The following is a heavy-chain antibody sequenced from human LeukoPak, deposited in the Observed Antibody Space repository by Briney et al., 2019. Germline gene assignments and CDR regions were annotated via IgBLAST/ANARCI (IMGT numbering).Heavy chain of an antibody. CDR2: INHDGSEK. V-gene: IGHV3-7*04. D-gene: IGHD3-9*01. Sequence: GGSLRLSCAASGFTFTGYWMNWVRQAPGEGVEWVANINHDGSEKYYEDSVKGRFTISRDNAKNSLYLQMNSLRDEDTAVYYCARTTGYYYYFDYWGQGTLVTVSS. J-gene: IGHJ4*02. CDR1: GFTFTGYW. CDR3: ARTTGYYYYFDY.